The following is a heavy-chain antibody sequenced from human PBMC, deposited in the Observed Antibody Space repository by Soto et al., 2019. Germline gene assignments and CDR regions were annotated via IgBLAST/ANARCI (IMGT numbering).Heavy chain of an antibody. CDR1: GGSISSGGYY. Sequence: SETLSLTCTVSGGSISSGGYYWSWIRQHPGKGLEWIGYIYYSGSTYYNPSLKSRVTISVDTSKNQFSLKLSSVTAADTAVYYCARGIDYPNWVDPGGQGTLVTVS. D-gene: IGHD4-17*01. V-gene: IGHV4-31*03. J-gene: IGHJ5*02. CDR2: IYYSGST. CDR3: ARGIDYPNWVDP.